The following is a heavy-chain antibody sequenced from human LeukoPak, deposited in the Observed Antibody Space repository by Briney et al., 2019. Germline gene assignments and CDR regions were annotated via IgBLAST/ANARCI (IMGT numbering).Heavy chain of an antibody. J-gene: IGHJ5*02. CDR1: GGSFSGYY. D-gene: IGHD6-13*01. CDR2: INHSGST. V-gene: IGHV4-34*01. CDR3: ACAVILIAAAGKGGWFDP. Sequence: PSETLSLTCAVYGGSFSGYYWSWIRQPPGKGLEWIGEINHSGSTNYNPSLKSRVTISVDTSKNQFSLKLSSVTAADTAVYYCACAVILIAAAGKGGWFDPWGQGTLVTVSS.